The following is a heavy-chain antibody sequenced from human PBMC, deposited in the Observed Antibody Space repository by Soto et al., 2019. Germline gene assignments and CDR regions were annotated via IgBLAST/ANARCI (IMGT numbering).Heavy chain of an antibody. V-gene: IGHV4-39*01. CDR2: IYYSGST. D-gene: IGHD3-9*01. CDR1: GGSISSSSYY. CDR3: ARPIRYYDILTGPSPYYYGMDV. Sequence: SETLSLTCTVSGGSISSSSYYWGWIRQPPGKGLEWIGSIYYSGSTYYNPSLKSRVTISVDTSKNQFSLKLSSVTAADTAVYYCARPIRYYDILTGPSPYYYGMDVWGQGTTVTVSS. J-gene: IGHJ6*02.